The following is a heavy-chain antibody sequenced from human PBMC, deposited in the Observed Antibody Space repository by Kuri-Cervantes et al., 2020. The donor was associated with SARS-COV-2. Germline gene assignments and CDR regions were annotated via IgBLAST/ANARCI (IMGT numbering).Heavy chain of an antibody. Sequence: GGSLRLSCAASGFTFSSYWMHWVRQAPGKGLVWVSRINSDGSSTSYADSVKGRFTISRDNSKNTLYLQMNSLRAEDTALYYCARDLGAAAGKSSAFDYWGQGTLVTVSS. CDR1: GFTFSSYW. D-gene: IGHD6-13*01. V-gene: IGHV3-74*01. J-gene: IGHJ4*02. CDR3: ARDLGAAAGKSSAFDY. CDR2: INSDGSST.